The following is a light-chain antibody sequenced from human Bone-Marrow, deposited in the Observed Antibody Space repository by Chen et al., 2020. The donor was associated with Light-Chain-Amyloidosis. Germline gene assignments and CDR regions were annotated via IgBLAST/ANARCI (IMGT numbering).Light chain of an antibody. J-gene: IGLJ2*01. CDR1: DLPTQY. Sequence: SYELTHPPSVSVSPGQTARITCSGDDLPTQYAYWYQQKPGQSPVLVIHRDTERTSRITERFSGSSSGKTNTLTISGVQAEDEADYHGLSADNSDTYEEIFGGGTKLTVL. CDR2: RDT. V-gene: IGLV3-25*03. CDR3: LSADNSDTYEEI.